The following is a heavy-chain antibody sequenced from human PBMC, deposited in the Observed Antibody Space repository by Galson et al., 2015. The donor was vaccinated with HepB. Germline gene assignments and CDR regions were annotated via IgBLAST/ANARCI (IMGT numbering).Heavy chain of an antibody. J-gene: IGHJ5*02. CDR2: IKSKTDGGTT. CDR3: TTETYNLNDLESWFDP. D-gene: IGHD1-20*01. Sequence: SLRLSCAASGFTFSNAWMSWVRQAPGKGLEWVGRIKSKTDGGTTDYAAPVKGRFTISRDDSKNTLYLQMNSLKTEDTAVYYCTTETYNLNDLESWFDPWGQGTLVTVSS. V-gene: IGHV3-15*01. CDR1: GFTFSNAW.